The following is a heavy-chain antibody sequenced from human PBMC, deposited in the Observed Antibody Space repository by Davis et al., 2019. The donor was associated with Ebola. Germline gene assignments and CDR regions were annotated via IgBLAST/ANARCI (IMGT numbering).Heavy chain of an antibody. Sequence: SETLSLTCAVYGGSFSGHYWSWIRQPPGKGLEWIGEITHGGSTNYSPSLKSRVTMSVDTSKNQFSLKLSSVTAEDTAVYYCARDGRFRELFQPYYYYYGMDVWGQGTTVTVSS. V-gene: IGHV4-34*01. CDR1: GGSFSGHY. J-gene: IGHJ6*02. CDR2: ITHGGST. D-gene: IGHD3-10*01. CDR3: ARDGRFRELFQPYYYYYGMDV.